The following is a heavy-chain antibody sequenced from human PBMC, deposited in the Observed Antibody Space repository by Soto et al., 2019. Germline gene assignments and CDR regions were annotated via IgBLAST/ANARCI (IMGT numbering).Heavy chain of an antibody. D-gene: IGHD6-13*01. CDR3: ARDGQQLAPYALDV. CDR1: GFTFSNHA. J-gene: IGHJ6*02. CDR2: IWHDGGNK. Sequence: QVQLVESGGGVVQPGTSLRLSCTTSGFTFSNHAMHWVRQAPGKGLEWVAQIWHDGGNKYYADSVRGRFTISRDNSRNMLYVQKNSLRDEDTAVYYCARDGQQLAPYALDVWGQGTSVTVSS. V-gene: IGHV3-33*01.